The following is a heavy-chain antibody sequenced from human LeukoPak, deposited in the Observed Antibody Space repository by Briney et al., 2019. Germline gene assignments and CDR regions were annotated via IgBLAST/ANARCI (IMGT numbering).Heavy chain of an antibody. Sequence: ASVKVSCKVSGESITELGMHWVRQSPGKGLEWMGGLVPENYQTIYAQDFQGRVTMTEDTSTDTAYMELSRLRSEDTAIYYCALASDYYDSSGYYLEIWGQGTLVTVSA. CDR1: GESITELG. CDR3: ALASDYYDSSGYYLEI. CDR2: LVPENYQT. J-gene: IGHJ3*02. V-gene: IGHV1-24*01. D-gene: IGHD3-22*01.